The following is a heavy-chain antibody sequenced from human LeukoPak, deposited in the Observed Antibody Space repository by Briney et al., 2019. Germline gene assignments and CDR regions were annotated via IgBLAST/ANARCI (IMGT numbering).Heavy chain of an antibody. Sequence: PGGSLRLSCAASGFTSSKNWMTWVRQAPGKGLEWVANIKRDGSEKYYVDSVKGRFTISRDNTKNSLYLQMNSLRAEDTALYYCARAVETGTDYFDPWGQGTLVTVSS. CDR2: IKRDGSEK. J-gene: IGHJ5*02. CDR1: GFTSSKNW. D-gene: IGHD1-1*01. CDR3: ARAVETGTDYFDP. V-gene: IGHV3-7*04.